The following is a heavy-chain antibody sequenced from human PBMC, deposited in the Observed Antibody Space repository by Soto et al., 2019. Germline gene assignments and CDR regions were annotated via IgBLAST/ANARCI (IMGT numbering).Heavy chain of an antibody. CDR3: TRDFQGQYYYGMDV. Sequence: LRDSCTAAELSSGDYAMNWVRQAPGKGLEWVGFIRGKPNGGATDYAASLKGRFTISRDDSKSIAYLQMNSLKTEDTAVYYCTRDFQGQYYYGMDVWGQGTTVTVSS. J-gene: IGHJ6*02. V-gene: IGHV3-49*04. CDR2: IRGKPNGGAT. CDR1: ELSSGDYA.